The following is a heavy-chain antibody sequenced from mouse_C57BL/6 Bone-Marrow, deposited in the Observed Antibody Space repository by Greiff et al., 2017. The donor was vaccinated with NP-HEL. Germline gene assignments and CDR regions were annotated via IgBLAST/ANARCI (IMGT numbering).Heavy chain of an antibody. V-gene: IGHV1-39*01. CDR2: INPNYGST. CDR1: GYSFTDYN. J-gene: IGHJ3*01. Sequence: VQLKQSGPELVKPCASVKISCKASGYSFTDYNMNWVKQSNGKSLEWIGVINPNYGSTSYNEKFKGKATLTVDQSSSTAYMQLNSLTSGDSAVDYCARGEDGYEFAYWGQGTLITVSA. D-gene: IGHD2-2*01. CDR3: ARGEDGYEFAY.